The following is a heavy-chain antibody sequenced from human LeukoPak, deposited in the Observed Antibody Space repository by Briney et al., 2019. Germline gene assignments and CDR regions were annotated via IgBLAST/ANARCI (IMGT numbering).Heavy chain of an antibody. Sequence: GGSLRLSCAASGFTFSSYSMNWVRQAPGKGLEWVAVIWYDGSNKYYADSVKGRFTISRDNSKNTLYLQMNSLRAEDTAVYYCARDNDEAYYYYYGMDVWGQGTTVTVSS. CDR2: IWYDGSNK. V-gene: IGHV3-33*08. J-gene: IGHJ6*02. CDR1: GFTFSSYS. D-gene: IGHD2-8*01. CDR3: ARDNDEAYYYYYGMDV.